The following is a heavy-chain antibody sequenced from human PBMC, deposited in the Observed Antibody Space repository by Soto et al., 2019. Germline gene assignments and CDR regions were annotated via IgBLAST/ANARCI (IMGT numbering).Heavy chain of an antibody. J-gene: IGHJ6*02. D-gene: IGHD3-3*01. CDR3: ASERGSYYDFWSGYYKFRGMDV. CDR1: GYTFTGYY. V-gene: IGHV1-2*02. Sequence: ASVKVSCKASGYTFTGYYMHWVRQAPGQGLEWMGWINPNSGGTNYAQKFQGRVTMTRDTSISTAYMELSRLRSDDTAVYYCASERGSYYDFWSGYYKFRGMDVWGQGTTVTVSS. CDR2: INPNSGGT.